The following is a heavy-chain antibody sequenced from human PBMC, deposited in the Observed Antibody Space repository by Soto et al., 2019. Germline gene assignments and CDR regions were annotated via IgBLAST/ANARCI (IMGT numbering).Heavy chain of an antibody. CDR2: IYYAGST. CDR1: GGSISSTDHY. J-gene: IGHJ6*02. V-gene: IGHV4-39*01. Sequence: SETLSLTCAVSGGSISSTDHYWGWIRQPPGKGLEWLGSIYYAGSTFHNPSRTRRATISVDTSRNQFSLRLSSVTASDTAVYYCARLVFQCRRGSCDDYNFYGLAVWGQGTTVTVSS. CDR3: ARLVFQCRRGSCDDYNFYGLAV. D-gene: IGHD6-19*01.